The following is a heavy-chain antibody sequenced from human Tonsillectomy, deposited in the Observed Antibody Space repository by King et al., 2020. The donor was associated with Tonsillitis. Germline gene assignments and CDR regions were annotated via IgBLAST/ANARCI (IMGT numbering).Heavy chain of an antibody. D-gene: IGHD6-13*01. CDR1: GFTFSSYG. CDR3: AKGMEGGIGIAAA. Sequence: VQLVESGGGVVQPGRSLRLSCAASGFTFSSYGMHWVRHAPGKGLEWVAVISYDGNNKYYADSVKGRFTISRDTSKNTLYLQMNSLRAEDTAVYYCAKGMEGGIGIAAAWGQGTLVTVSS. V-gene: IGHV3-30*18. CDR2: ISYDGNNK. J-gene: IGHJ5*02.